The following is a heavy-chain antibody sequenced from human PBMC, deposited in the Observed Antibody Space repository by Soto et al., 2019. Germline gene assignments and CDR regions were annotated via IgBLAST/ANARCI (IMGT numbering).Heavy chain of an antibody. Sequence: QVQLVQSGAEVKKPGASVKVSCKASGYTFTSYYMYWVRQAPGQGLEWMGIINPTGGSTSYAQKFQGRVTMTRDTSTRTVYMELSSLRSEDTAVYYCAREQQLVLSPHFDYWGQGTLVTVSS. J-gene: IGHJ4*02. CDR3: AREQQLVLSPHFDY. D-gene: IGHD6-13*01. CDR2: INPTGGST. V-gene: IGHV1-46*03. CDR1: GYTFTSYY.